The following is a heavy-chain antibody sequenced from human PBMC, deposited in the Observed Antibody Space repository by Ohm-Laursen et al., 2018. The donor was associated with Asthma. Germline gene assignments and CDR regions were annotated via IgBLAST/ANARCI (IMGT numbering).Heavy chain of an antibody. J-gene: IGHJ4*02. D-gene: IGHD4-23*01. CDR2: ISYDGSNK. V-gene: IGHV3-30*18. Sequence: SLRLSCSASGFTFSSYGMHWVRQAPGKGLEWVAVISYDGSNKYYADSVKGRFTISRDNSKNTLYLQMNSLRAEDTAVYYCAKQLNFDLTTVVTDFDYWGQGTLVTVSS. CDR3: AKQLNFDLTTVVTDFDY. CDR1: GFTFSSYG.